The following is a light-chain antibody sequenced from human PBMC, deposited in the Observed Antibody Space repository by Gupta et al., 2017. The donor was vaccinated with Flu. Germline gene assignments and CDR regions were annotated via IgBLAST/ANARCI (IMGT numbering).Light chain of an antibody. V-gene: IGLV1-36*01. CDR1: SSNIGNNA. Sequence: QPVLTQPPSLSEAPRQRVTISCSGSSSNIGNNAVNWYQQLPGKAPKLLIYYDDLLPSGVSDRFSGSKSGTSASLAISGLQSEDEADYYCAAWDDSLNGYVFGTGTKVTVL. CDR2: YDD. CDR3: AAWDDSLNGYV. J-gene: IGLJ1*01.